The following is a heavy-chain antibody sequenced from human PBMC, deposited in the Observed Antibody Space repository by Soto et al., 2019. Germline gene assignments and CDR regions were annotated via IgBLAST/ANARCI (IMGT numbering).Heavy chain of an antibody. Sequence: SETLSLTCAVSGGSISSGGYSWSWIRQAPGKGLEWIGYIYQSGSTYYNPSLKSRVTISVDTSKNQFSLKLSSVTAADTAVYYCASSPRGSYFDYWGQGTLVTVSS. J-gene: IGHJ4*02. V-gene: IGHV4-30-2*01. CDR1: GGSISSGGYS. CDR3: ASSPRGSYFDY. CDR2: IYQSGST. D-gene: IGHD1-26*01.